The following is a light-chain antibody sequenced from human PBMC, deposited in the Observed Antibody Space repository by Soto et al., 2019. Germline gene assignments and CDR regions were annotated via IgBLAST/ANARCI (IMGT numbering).Light chain of an antibody. J-gene: IGLJ1*01. V-gene: IGLV2-14*01. CDR3: SSYTSTSIV. CDR2: DVS. Sequence: QSALTQPASGSGSPGQSITISCTGTSSDVGGYNYVSWYQRHPGKAPKLMIYDVSNRPSGVSNRFSGSKSGNTASLTISGLQAEDEADYHCSSYTSTSIVFGTGTKLTVL. CDR1: SSDVGGYNY.